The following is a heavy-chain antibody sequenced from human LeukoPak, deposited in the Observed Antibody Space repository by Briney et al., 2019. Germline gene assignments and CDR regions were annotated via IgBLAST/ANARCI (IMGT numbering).Heavy chain of an antibody. Sequence: GSLRLSCAASGFTFSTSWMTWVRQAPGKGPEWVANINEDGSEKYHVDSVKGRFTIYRDNTQDFLSLQVNSLRVEDTAIYYCASQTTYGDYAFDFWGQGTLVAVSS. CDR2: INEDGSEK. CDR3: ASQTTYGDYAFDF. V-gene: IGHV3-7*01. J-gene: IGHJ4*02. D-gene: IGHD4-17*01. CDR1: GFTFSTSW.